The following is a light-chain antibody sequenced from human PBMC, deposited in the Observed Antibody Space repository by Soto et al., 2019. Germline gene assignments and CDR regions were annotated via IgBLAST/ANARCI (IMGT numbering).Light chain of an antibody. V-gene: IGKV1-5*03. Sequence: DIPMTQSPSTLSASVGDRVTITCRASQSVTTWLAWYQQKPGKAPKLLIYKASNLESGLPSRFTGSGSGTEFTRTISSLQSDDFATYYCQQYSTYPITFGQGTRLEIK. J-gene: IGKJ5*01. CDR2: KAS. CDR1: QSVTTW. CDR3: QQYSTYPIT.